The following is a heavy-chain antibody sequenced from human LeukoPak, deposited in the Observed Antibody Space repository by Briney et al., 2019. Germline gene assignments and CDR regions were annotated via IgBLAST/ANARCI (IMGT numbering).Heavy chain of an antibody. Sequence: GGSLRLSCAASGFTFSHVWMSWVRQAPGKGLEWVGRIKSKTGGGTTDYAGFVKGRFTISRDDSKNTLYLQMNSLNIEDTAVYYCTTVTLTTIGWNNWGQGTLVTVSS. J-gene: IGHJ4*02. CDR1: GFTFSHVW. V-gene: IGHV3-15*01. CDR3: TTVTLTTIGWNN. CDR2: IKSKTGGGTT. D-gene: IGHD1/OR15-1a*01.